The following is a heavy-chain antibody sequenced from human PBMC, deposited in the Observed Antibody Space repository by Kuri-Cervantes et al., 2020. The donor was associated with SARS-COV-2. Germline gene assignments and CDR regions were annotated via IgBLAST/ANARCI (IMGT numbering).Heavy chain of an antibody. J-gene: IGHJ1*01. V-gene: IGHV3-30*18. CDR3: AKEMGATKYFQH. D-gene: IGHD1-26*01. CDR2: ISYDGSNK. CDR1: GFTFSSYG. Sequence: GGSLRLSCAASGFTFSSYGMHWVRQAPGKGLEWVAVISYDGSNKYYADSVKGRFTISRDNSKNTLYLQMNSLRAEDTAVYYCAKEMGATKYFQHWGQGTLVPSPQ.